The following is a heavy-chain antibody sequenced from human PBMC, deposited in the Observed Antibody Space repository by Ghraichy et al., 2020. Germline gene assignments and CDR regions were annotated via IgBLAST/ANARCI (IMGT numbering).Heavy chain of an antibody. V-gene: IGHV4-39*02. J-gene: IGHJ3*02. CDR1: SGSISSSSYY. Sequence: SETLSLTCTVSSGSISSSSYYWGWIRQPPGKGLEWIGSIYYSGSTYYNPSLKSRVTISEDTSKNHFSLKLSSVTAADMAVYYCARRRADAFDIWGQGTMVTVSS. CDR2: IYYSGST. CDR3: ARRRADAFDI.